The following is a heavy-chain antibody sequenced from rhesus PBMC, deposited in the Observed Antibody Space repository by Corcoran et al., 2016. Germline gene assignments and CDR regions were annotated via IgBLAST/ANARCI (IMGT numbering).Heavy chain of an antibody. D-gene: IGHD6-31*01. V-gene: IGHV4-80*01. CDR1: GGSLNSDW. J-gene: IGHJ4*01. CDR3: ARYLGSGLGH. CDR2: KNGRSGNT. Sequence: QVQLQESGPGLVKPSETLSLTCAVSGGSLNSDWWSWIRQSPGKGLEGIGEKNGRSGNTNENPALKRRGTIAKEASKKQLSLKLSSVTAADTAVYYCARYLGSGLGHWGQGVLVTVSS.